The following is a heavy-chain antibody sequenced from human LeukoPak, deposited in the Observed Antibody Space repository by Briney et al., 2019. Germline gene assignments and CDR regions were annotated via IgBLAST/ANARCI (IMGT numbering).Heavy chain of an antibody. V-gene: IGHV1-8*01. Sequence: ASVKVSCKASGYTFTSYDINWVRQATGQGLEWMGWMNPNSGNTGYAQKFQGRATMTRNTSISTAYMELSSLRSEDTAVYYCATSAARFLEWPRDYWGQGTLVTVSS. D-gene: IGHD3-3*01. CDR2: MNPNSGNT. CDR3: ATSAARFLEWPRDY. CDR1: GYTFTSYD. J-gene: IGHJ4*02.